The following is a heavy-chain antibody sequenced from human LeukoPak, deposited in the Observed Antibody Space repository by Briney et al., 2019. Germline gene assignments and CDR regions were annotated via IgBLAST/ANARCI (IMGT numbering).Heavy chain of an antibody. CDR1: GFSFNNYA. CDR2: INNSGDKK. D-gene: IGHD1-7*01. Sequence: TAGSLRLSCAASGFSFNNYAMTWVRQAPGKGLEWVSVINNSGDKKYHAHSVEGRFTISRDNSKNTLYLQMHCLRGEGTAIYDCTKGQSGTSFDPWGQGTPVTVSS. CDR3: TKGQSGTSFDP. V-gene: IGHV3-23*01. J-gene: IGHJ5*02.